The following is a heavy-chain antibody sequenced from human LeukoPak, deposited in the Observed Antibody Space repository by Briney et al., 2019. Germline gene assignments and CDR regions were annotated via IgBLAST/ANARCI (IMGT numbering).Heavy chain of an antibody. CDR3: ARVDTAIYYYYYMDV. D-gene: IGHD5-18*01. J-gene: IGHJ6*03. V-gene: IGHV1-2*02. CDR1: GYTFTGYY. Sequence: ASVKVSCKASGYTFTGYYMHWVRQAPGQGLEWMGWINPNSGGTNYAQKFQGRVTMTRDTSISTAYMELCRLRSDDTAVYYCARVDTAIYYYYYMDVWGKGTAVTISS. CDR2: INPNSGGT.